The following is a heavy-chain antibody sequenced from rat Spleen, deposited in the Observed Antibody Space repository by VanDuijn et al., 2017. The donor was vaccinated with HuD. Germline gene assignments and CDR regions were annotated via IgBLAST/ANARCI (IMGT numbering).Heavy chain of an antibody. J-gene: IGHJ4*01. V-gene: IGHV3-3*01. Sequence: EVQLQESGPGLVKPSQSLSFTCSVTGYSITSSYRWNWIRKFPGNKLEWIGYINSAGSTNYNPSLKSRISITRDTSKNQFFLQVNSVTTEDTATYYCARWNSGYYVMDAWGQGASVTVSS. D-gene: IGHD4-3*01. CDR1: GYSITSSYR. CDR3: ARWNSGYYVMDA. CDR2: INSAGST.